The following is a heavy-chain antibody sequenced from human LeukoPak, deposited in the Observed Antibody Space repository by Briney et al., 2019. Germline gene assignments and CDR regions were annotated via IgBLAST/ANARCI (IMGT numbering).Heavy chain of an antibody. CDR2: IYYSGST. D-gene: IGHD3-22*01. Sequence: SETLSLTCTVAGGSISSYYWSWIRQPPGKGLEWIGYIYYSGSTNYNPSLKSRVTITVDTSKNQFYLKLSSVTAADTAVYYCARGTDYYDSSGYYYPGAFDIWGQGTMVTVSS. CDR3: ARGTDYYDSSGYYYPGAFDI. CDR1: GGSISSYY. J-gene: IGHJ3*02. V-gene: IGHV4-59*01.